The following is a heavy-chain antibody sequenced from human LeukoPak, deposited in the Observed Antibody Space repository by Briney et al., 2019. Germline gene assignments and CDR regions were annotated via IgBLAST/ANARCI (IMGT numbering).Heavy chain of an antibody. V-gene: IGHV4-61*02. CDR2: IYTSGST. Sequence: SETLSLTCTVSGGSISSGSYYWSRIRQPAGKGLEWIGRIYTSGSTNYNPSLKSRVTISVDTSKNQFSLKLSSVTAADTVVYYCAREITIFGDAFDIWGQGTMVTVSS. CDR1: GGSISSGSYY. CDR3: AREITIFGDAFDI. J-gene: IGHJ3*02. D-gene: IGHD3-3*01.